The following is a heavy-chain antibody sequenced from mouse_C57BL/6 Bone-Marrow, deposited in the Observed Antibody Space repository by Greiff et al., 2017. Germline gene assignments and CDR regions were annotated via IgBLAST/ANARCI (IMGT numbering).Heavy chain of an antibody. J-gene: IGHJ4*01. CDR2: IYPGDGDT. Sequence: QVQLKQSGPELVKPGASVKISCKASGYAFSSSWMNWVKQRPGKGLEWIGRIYPGDGDTNYNGKFKGKATLTADKSSSTAYMQLSSLTSEDSAVYFCARSYYYGSSYQSAMDYWGQGTSVTVSS. D-gene: IGHD1-1*01. V-gene: IGHV1-82*01. CDR3: ARSYYYGSSYQSAMDY. CDR1: GYAFSSSW.